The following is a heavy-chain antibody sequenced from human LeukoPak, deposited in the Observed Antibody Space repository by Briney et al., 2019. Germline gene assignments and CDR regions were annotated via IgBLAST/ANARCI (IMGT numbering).Heavy chain of an antibody. CDR2: MNSDGTTI. Sequence: GGSLRLSCEVSGFTFRTSWMHWVRQAPGGGVVWVSRMNSDGTTINYADSVKGRFTTSRDNAKNTLYLQMNSLRAEDTAVYYCARGGNYYLDYWGQGTLATVSS. V-gene: IGHV3-74*01. CDR1: GFTFRTSW. J-gene: IGHJ4*02. D-gene: IGHD2/OR15-2a*01. CDR3: ARGGNYYLDY.